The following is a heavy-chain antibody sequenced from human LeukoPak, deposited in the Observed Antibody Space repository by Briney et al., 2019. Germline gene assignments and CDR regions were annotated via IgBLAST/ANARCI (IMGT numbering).Heavy chain of an antibody. CDR3: AQSGDCRSTTSCYFYFDY. Sequence: SVKVSCKASGGTFSSYAISWVRQAPGQGLEWMGRIIPIFGTANYAQKFQGRVTITTDESTSTAYRELSSLRSEDAAVYYCAQSGDCRSTTSCYFYFDYWGQGTLVTVSS. D-gene: IGHD2-2*01. J-gene: IGHJ4*02. CDR2: IIPIFGTA. CDR1: GGTFSSYA. V-gene: IGHV1-69*05.